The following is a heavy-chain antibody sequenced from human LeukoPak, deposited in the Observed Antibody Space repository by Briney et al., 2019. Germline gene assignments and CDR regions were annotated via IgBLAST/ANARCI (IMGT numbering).Heavy chain of an antibody. Sequence: HPGGSLRLSCAASGFTFSSYWMSWVRQAPGKGLEWVANIKQDGSEKYYVDSVKGRFTISRDNAKNSLYLQMNSLRAEDTAVYYCARESPGGAGVVIGSEYYYYMDVWGKGTTVTVSS. J-gene: IGHJ6*03. CDR3: ARESPGGAGVVIGSEYYYYMDV. CDR1: GFTFSSYW. V-gene: IGHV3-7*01. CDR2: IKQDGSEK. D-gene: IGHD3-3*01.